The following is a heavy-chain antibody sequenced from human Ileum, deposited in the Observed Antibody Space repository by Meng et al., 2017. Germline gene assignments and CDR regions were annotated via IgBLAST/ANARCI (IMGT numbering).Heavy chain of an antibody. CDR2: IRGAGDGT. CDR3: AKGVTSDFVYSGRYFDS. J-gene: IGHJ4*02. V-gene: IGHV3-23*01. Sequence: EVQLLNSGGGLVQPGGSLRLSCAASGFAFSNFAMSWVRQDPGRGLEWVASIRGAGDGTYYADSVLGRFTISRDNSKNTLRLQMTSLTPEDTALYYCAKGVTSDFVYSGRYFDSWGQGTLVTVSS. D-gene: IGHD1-26*01. CDR1: GFAFSNFA.